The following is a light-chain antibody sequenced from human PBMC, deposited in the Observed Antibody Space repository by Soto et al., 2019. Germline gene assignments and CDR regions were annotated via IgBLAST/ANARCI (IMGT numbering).Light chain of an antibody. CDR3: SSYTSTSNLE. J-gene: IGLJ2*01. CDR1: SSDVGGYNY. V-gene: IGLV2-14*01. CDR2: DVS. Sequence: QSVLTQPASVSGSPGQSITISCTGTSSDVGGYNYVSWYQQHPGMAPKLMIYDVSSRPSGLPSRVSGSKSGNTASLTISGLQAEDEADYYCSSYTSTSNLEFGGGTKLTVL.